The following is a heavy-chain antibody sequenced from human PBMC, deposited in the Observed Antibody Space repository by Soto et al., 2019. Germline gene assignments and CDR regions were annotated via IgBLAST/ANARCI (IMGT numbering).Heavy chain of an antibody. CDR3: ARDRPAVVVPAAPYYYYYYMDV. V-gene: IGHV1-69*10. D-gene: IGHD2-2*01. CDR1: GGTFSSYA. J-gene: IGHJ6*03. CDR2: IIPILGIA. Sequence: SVKVSCKASGGTFSSYAISWVRQAPGQGLEWMGGIIPILGIANYAQKFQGRVTITADKSTSTAYMELSSLRSEDTAVYYCARDRPAVVVPAAPYYYYYYMDVWGKGTTVTVSS.